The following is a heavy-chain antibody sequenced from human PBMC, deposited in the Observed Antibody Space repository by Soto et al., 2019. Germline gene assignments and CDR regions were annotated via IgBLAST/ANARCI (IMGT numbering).Heavy chain of an antibody. J-gene: IGHJ6*02. D-gene: IGHD2-2*01. CDR1: GGSISSGGYS. V-gene: IGHV4-30-2*01. CDR3: AREELYCSSTSCYGYGMDV. Sequence: PSETLSLTCAVSGGSISSGGYSWSWIRQPPGKGLEWIGYIYHSGSTYYNPSLKSRVTISVDRSKNQFSLKLSSVTAADTAVYYCAREELYCSSTSCYGYGMDVWGQGTTVTVSS. CDR2: IYHSGST.